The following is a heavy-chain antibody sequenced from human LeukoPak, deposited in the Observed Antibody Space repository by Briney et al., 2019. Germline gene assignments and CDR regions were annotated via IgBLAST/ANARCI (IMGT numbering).Heavy chain of an antibody. CDR1: GFTFSSYG. D-gene: IGHD3-22*01. Sequence: GGSLRLSCAASGFTFSSYGMHWVRQAPGKGLEWVAVIWYDGSNKYYADSVKGRFTISRDNSKNTLYLQMNSLRAEDTAVYYCARDGLVRYYYDSTGSWYFDYWGQGTLVTVSS. V-gene: IGHV3-33*01. J-gene: IGHJ4*02. CDR2: IWYDGSNK. CDR3: ARDGLVRYYYDSTGSWYFDY.